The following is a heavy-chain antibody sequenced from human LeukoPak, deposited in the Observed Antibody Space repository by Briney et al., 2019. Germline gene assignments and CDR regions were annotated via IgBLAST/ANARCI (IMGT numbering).Heavy chain of an antibody. D-gene: IGHD4-17*01. CDR2: ISFDGSYK. CDR3: AKNINGDYGNYLYYFDY. CDR1: GIIFSTYG. Sequence: PGGSLRLSCAASGIIFSTYGMHWVRQAPGKGLEWVAAISFDGSYKYYADSVKGRFTISRDNSKNTLYLQMNSLRPEDTAVYYCAKNINGDYGNYLYYFDYWGQGTLVTVSS. J-gene: IGHJ4*02. V-gene: IGHV3-30*18.